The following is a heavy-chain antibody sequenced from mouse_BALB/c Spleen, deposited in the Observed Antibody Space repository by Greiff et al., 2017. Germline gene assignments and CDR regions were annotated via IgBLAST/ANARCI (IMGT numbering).Heavy chain of an antibody. V-gene: IGHV1-54*01. CDR1: GYAFTNYF. D-gene: IGHD1-1*01. CDR2: INPGSGGT. CDR3: ASAAYGNRYMDY. Sequence: QVQLQQSGAELVRPGTSVKVSCKASGYAFTNYFIEWVKQRPGQGLEWIGVINPGSGGTNYNEKFKGKATLTADKSSSTAYMQLSSLTSDDSAVYVCASAAYGNRYMDYWGQGTAVTVSS. J-gene: IGHJ2*01.